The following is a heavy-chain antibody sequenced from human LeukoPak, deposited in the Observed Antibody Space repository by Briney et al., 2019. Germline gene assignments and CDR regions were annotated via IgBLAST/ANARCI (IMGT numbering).Heavy chain of an antibody. CDR1: GFTFSGSA. J-gene: IGHJ4*02. D-gene: IGHD3-3*01. Sequence: GGSLRLSCAASGFTFSGSAIHWVRQASGKGLEWVGRIRSEAYSYATSYAASLRGRFTISRDDSKNTAYLQMNSLKTEDTAVYYCTRDRGETYYDFWSGYRRDYFDYWGQGTLVTVSS. V-gene: IGHV3-73*01. CDR2: IRSEAYSYAT. CDR3: TRDRGETYYDFWSGYRRDYFDY.